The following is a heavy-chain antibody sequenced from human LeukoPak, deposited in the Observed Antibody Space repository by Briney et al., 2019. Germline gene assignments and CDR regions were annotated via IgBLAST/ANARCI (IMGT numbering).Heavy chain of an antibody. CDR2: ISSSSTI. J-gene: IGHJ6*03. CDR3: ARAPIVYFYYMDL. CDR1: GFTFSDYS. D-gene: IGHD2-15*01. V-gene: IGHV3-69-1*02. Sequence: GGSLRLSCAASGFTFSDYSMTWIRQAPGKGLEWVSYISSSSTIDYGDSVKGRFTISRDNAKNSLYLQMNSLRGEDTAVYYCARAPIVYFYYMDLWGKGTTVTVSS.